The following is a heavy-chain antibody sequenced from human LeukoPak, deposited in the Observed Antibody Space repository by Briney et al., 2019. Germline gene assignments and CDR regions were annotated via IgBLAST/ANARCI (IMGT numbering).Heavy chain of an antibody. V-gene: IGHV3-23*01. D-gene: IGHD5-12*01. CDR2: ISGSGGST. CDR3: ARVTVATWRGNWFDP. J-gene: IGHJ5*02. Sequence: GGSLRLSCAASGFTFSSYAMSWVRQAPGKGLEWVSAISGSGGSTYYADSVKGRLTISRDNSKNTLYLQMNSLRAEDTAVYYCARVTVATWRGNWFDPWGQGTLVTVSS. CDR1: GFTFSSYA.